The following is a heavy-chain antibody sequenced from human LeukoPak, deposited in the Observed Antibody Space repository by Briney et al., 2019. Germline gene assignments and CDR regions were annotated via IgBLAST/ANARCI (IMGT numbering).Heavy chain of an antibody. J-gene: IGHJ4*02. Sequence: PSETLSLTCTVSGGSISSHYWSWIRPPPGKGLEWIGYIYYSGSTNYNPSLKSRVTISVDTSKNQFSLKLSSVTAADTAVYYCARLDDSSGYRDYWGQGTLVTVSS. CDR3: ARLDDSSGYRDY. V-gene: IGHV4-59*11. CDR1: GGSISSHY. D-gene: IGHD3-22*01. CDR2: IYYSGST.